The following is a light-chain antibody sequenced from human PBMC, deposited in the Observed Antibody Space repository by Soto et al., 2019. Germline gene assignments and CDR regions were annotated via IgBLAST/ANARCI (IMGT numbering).Light chain of an antibody. CDR1: RSVLFTSNNKNY. J-gene: IGKJ1*01. CDR2: WAS. CDR3: HQYYSIPLT. V-gene: IGKV4-1*01. Sequence: IVITQSPDALAGSLGERATITCKSSRSVLFTSNNKNYLAWYQQKPGQPPKLLIYWASTRESGVPDRFSGSGSGTDFTLTISSLQAEDVAVYYCHQYYSIPLTFGQGTKVDIK.